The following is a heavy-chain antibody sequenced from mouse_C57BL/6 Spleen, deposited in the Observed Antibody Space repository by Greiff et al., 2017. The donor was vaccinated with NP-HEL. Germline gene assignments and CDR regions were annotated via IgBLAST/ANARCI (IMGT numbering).Heavy chain of an antibody. CDR1: GYTFTSYW. Sequence: VQLQQPGAELVKPGASVKMSCKASGYTFTSYWITWVKQRPGQGLEWIGDIYPGSGSTNYNEKFKSKATLTVDTSSSTAYMQLSSLTSEDSAVYYCARSPYDYDGGSYAMDYWGQGTSVTVSS. J-gene: IGHJ4*01. CDR3: ARSPYDYDGGSYAMDY. D-gene: IGHD2-4*01. CDR2: IYPGSGST. V-gene: IGHV1-55*01.